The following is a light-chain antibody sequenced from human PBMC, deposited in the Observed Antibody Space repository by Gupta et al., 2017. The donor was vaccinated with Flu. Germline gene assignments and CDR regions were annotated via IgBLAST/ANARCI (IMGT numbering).Light chain of an antibody. CDR3: QTWGTGIHWV. V-gene: IGLV4-69*01. Sequence: PTCSLGRGHGSYARAWLQQQPGKGLRYLLILIGDGSHTKGGGIPDRFSGSSSGACPYLTTSCLQSEDEADYYCQTWGTGIHWVFGGGTKLTVL. CDR1: RGHGSYA. J-gene: IGLJ3*02. CDR2: LIGDGSH.